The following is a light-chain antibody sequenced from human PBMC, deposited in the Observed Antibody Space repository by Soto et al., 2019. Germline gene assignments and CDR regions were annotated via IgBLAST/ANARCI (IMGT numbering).Light chain of an antibody. V-gene: IGLV2-14*03. CDR1: SSDVGGYNY. J-gene: IGLJ1*01. Sequence: QSVLTQPASVSGSPGQCTTISCTGTSSDVGGYNYVSWYQHHPGKAPKLMIYDVTNRPSGVSNRFSGSKSGNTASLTISGLQTEDEADYYCSSYTSSNSYVFGTGTKVTVL. CDR3: SSYTSSNSYV. CDR2: DVT.